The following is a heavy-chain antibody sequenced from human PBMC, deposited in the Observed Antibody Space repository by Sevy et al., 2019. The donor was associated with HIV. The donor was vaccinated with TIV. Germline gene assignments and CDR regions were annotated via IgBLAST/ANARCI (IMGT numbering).Heavy chain of an antibody. J-gene: IGHJ1*01. CDR3: AKDGSFGAAPEYFQH. CDR2: ISGSGGRT. V-gene: IGHV3-23*01. Sequence: GGSLRLSCAASGFTFSSYAMSWVRQAPGKGLEWVSGISGSGGRTYYADSVKGRFTIARDNSKNTLLLQMNSLRAEDTAIYYCAKDGSFGAAPEYFQHWGQGTLVTVSS. D-gene: IGHD3-3*01. CDR1: GFTFSSYA.